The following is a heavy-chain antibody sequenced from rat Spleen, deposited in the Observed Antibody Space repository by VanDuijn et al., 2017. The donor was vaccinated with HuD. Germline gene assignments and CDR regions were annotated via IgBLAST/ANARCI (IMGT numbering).Heavy chain of an antibody. Sequence: EVQLVESGGDLVQPGRSLKLSCAASGFTFSNYYMAWVRQAPTKGLEWVASISYDGSSTYYGDSVKGRFTISRDNAKRNLNLQMNSLRSEDTATYYCARGESNSDYFDYWGQGVMVTVSS. V-gene: IGHV5-22*01. D-gene: IGHD4-4*01. CDR1: GFTFSNYY. J-gene: IGHJ2*01. CDR2: ISYDGSST. CDR3: ARGESNSDYFDY.